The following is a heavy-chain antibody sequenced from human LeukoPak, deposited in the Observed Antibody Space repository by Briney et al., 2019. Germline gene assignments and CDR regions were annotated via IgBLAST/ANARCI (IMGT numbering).Heavy chain of an antibody. CDR2: INPSGGST. D-gene: IGHD3-22*01. Sequence: GASVKVSCKSSGYTFTSYYMHWVRQAPGQGLEWMGIINPSGGSTSYAQKFQGRVTMTRDMSTSTVYMELSSLRSEDTAVYYCAKPTYCYDSSGYYVDAFDIWGQGTMVTVSS. CDR1: GYTFTSYY. J-gene: IGHJ3*02. V-gene: IGHV1-46*01. CDR3: AKPTYCYDSSGYYVDAFDI.